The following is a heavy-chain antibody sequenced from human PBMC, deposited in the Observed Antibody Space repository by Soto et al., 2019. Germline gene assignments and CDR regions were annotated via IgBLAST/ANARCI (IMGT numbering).Heavy chain of an antibody. J-gene: IGHJ4*01. V-gene: IGHV5-51*01. CDR1: GYNFNRYW. D-gene: IGHD2-15*01. Sequence: GESLKISCQGSGYNFNRYWIGWVRQMPGKGLEWMAIIFPGDSDTKYRPSFQGQVTISADKSINTAYLQWSSLKASDTAMYFCARQNFAANVPDFWGPGTLVTV. CDR3: ARQNFAANVPDF. CDR2: IFPGDSDT.